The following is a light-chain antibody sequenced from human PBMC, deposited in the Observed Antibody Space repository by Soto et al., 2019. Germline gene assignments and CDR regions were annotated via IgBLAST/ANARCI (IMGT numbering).Light chain of an antibody. CDR1: QGLSSN. CDR2: AAS. Sequence: EIVMTQSPATLSVSPGDRATLSCRASQGLSSNLAWYQQKPGQAPRHLIYAASTRATGIPARFSGSGSGTEFTLTISSLQSEDFAVYYCQQYNKWPRTFGQGTKVEIK. J-gene: IGKJ1*01. CDR3: QQYNKWPRT. V-gene: IGKV3-15*01.